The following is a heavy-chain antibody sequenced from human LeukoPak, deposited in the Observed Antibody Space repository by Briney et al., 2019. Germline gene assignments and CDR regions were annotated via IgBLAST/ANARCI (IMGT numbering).Heavy chain of an antibody. CDR2: VDPEDGET. D-gene: IGHD3-16*01. Sequence: ASVKVSCKASGYTFTDYYMHWVQQAPGKGLEWMGLVDPEDGETIYAEKFQGRVTITADTSTDTAYMELSSLRSEDTAVYYCATDYVWGSYAYYWGQGTLVTVSS. CDR1: GYTFTDYY. J-gene: IGHJ4*02. CDR3: ATDYVWGSYAYY. V-gene: IGHV1-69-2*01.